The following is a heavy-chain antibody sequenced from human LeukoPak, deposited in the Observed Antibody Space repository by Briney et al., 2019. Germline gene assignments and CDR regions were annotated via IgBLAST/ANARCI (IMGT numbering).Heavy chain of an antibody. J-gene: IGHJ4*02. V-gene: IGHV1-69*06. Sequence: SVKVSCKASGYTFTSYYMHWVRQAPGQGLEWMGGIIPIFGTANYAQKFQGRVTITADKSTSTAYMELSSLRSEDTAVYYCARGQSAYCSSTSCPFDYWGQGTLVTVSS. CDR2: IIPIFGTA. D-gene: IGHD2-2*01. CDR3: ARGQSAYCSSTSCPFDY. CDR1: GYTFTSYY.